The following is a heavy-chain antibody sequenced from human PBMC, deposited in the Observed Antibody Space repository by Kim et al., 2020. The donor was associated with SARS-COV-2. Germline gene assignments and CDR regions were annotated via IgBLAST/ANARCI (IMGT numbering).Heavy chain of an antibody. Sequence: SETLSLTCTVSGGSISSSNYYWGWIRQPPGKGLEWIGSFYYSGGTYYNPSLKSRVTISVDTSKNQFSLKLSSVTAADSAVYYCALTEAMIASLGVYFDYWGQGTLVTVSS. CDR3: ALTEAMIASLGVYFDY. D-gene: IGHD3-22*01. CDR2: FYYSGGT. CDR1: GGSISSSNYY. J-gene: IGHJ4*02. V-gene: IGHV4-39*01.